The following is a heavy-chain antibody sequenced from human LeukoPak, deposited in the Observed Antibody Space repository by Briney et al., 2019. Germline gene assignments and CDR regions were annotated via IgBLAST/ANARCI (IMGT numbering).Heavy chain of an antibody. CDR1: GFTFSSYA. V-gene: IGHV3-30*01. Sequence: GGSLRLSCAASGFTFSSYAMHWVRQAPGKGLEWVAVISYDGSNKYYADSVKGRFTISRDNSKNTLYLQMNSLRAEDTAVYYCASRKDYWGQGTLDTVSS. J-gene: IGHJ4*02. CDR2: ISYDGSNK. CDR3: ASRKDY.